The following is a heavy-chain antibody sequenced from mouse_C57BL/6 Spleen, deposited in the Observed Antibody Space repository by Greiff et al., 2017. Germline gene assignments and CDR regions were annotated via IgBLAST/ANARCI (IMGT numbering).Heavy chain of an antibody. CDR2: IYPGNSDT. CDR1: GYTFTSYW. J-gene: IGHJ4*01. V-gene: IGHV1-5*01. D-gene: IGHD1-1*01. Sequence: VQLQQSGTVLARPGASVKMSCKTSGYTFTSYWMHWVKQRPGQGLEWRGAIYPGNSDTSYNQKFKGKAKLTAVTSASTAYMELSSLTNEDSAVYYCTRITTVNAMDYWGQGTSGTVSS. CDR3: TRITTVNAMDY.